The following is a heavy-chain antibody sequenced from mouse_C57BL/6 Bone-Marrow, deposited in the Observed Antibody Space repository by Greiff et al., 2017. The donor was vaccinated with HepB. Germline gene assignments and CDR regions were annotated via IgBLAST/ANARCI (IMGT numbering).Heavy chain of an antibody. J-gene: IGHJ2*01. D-gene: IGHD2-4*01. CDR1: GFTFSSYG. CDR3: AREGMITYFDY. CDR2: ISSGGSYT. Sequence: EVKVVESGGDLVKPGGSLKLSCAASGFTFSSYGMSWVRQTPDKRLEWVATISSGGSYTYYPDSVKGRFTISRDNAKNTLYLQMSSLKSEDTAMYYCAREGMITYFDYWGQGTTLTVSS. V-gene: IGHV5-6*01.